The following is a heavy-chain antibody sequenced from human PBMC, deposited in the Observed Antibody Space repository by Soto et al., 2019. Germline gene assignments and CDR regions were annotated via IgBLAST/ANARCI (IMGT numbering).Heavy chain of an antibody. V-gene: IGHV1-69*06. CDR1: GGTFSSYA. J-gene: IGHJ6*02. Sequence: ASVKVSCKASGGTFSSYAISWVRQAPGQGLEWMGGIIPIFGTANYAQKFQGRVTITADKSTSTAYMELSSLRSEDTAVYYCARDPIVVVPATTIPNGYYYYYYGMDVWGQGTTVTVSS. D-gene: IGHD2-2*01. CDR2: IIPIFGTA. CDR3: ARDPIVVVPATTIPNGYYYYYYGMDV.